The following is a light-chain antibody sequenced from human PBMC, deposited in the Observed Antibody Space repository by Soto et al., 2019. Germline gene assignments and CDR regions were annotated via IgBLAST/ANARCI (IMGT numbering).Light chain of an antibody. CDR1: QCLVHSDGIAY. CDR3: MQGSQWPIA. Sequence: EVRMIQCPLSLACALLHESSMFSRANQCLVHSDGIAYFSWFQQRPGRSPRRLIYKVSNRYSGVPARFGGSGSGADFALKISRVGAEDVGVYYCMQGSQWPIAFGQGTRLEIK. J-gene: IGKJ5*01. CDR2: KVS. V-gene: IGKV2-30*02.